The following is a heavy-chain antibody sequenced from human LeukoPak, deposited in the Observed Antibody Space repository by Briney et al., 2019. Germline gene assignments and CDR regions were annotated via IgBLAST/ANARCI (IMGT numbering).Heavy chain of an antibody. CDR3: ARVSGPGMNEYFHL. V-gene: IGHV3-74*01. CDR2: INNDGSTT. J-gene: IGHJ1*01. D-gene: IGHD3-10*01. CDR1: GFTFSEAW. Sequence: PGGSLRLSCAAFGFTFSEAWMHWVRQAPGKGLVWVSRINNDGSTTRYADSVKGRFTISRDNAKNTLYLQMNSLRAEDTAVYYCARVSGPGMNEYFHLWGQGTLVTVSS.